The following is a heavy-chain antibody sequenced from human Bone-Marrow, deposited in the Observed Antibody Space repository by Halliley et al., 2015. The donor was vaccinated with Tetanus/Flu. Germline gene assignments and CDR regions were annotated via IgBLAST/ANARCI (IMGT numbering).Heavy chain of an antibody. J-gene: IGHJ3*02. CDR2: IKEDGSEK. D-gene: IGHD1-26*01. CDR3: AREGSGNYDDAFDI. Sequence: ANIKEDGSEKYYVDSVKGRFTISRDNAKKSLYLQINSLRAEDTAVYYWAREGSGNYDDAFDIWGQGTMVTVSS. V-gene: IGHV3-7*03.